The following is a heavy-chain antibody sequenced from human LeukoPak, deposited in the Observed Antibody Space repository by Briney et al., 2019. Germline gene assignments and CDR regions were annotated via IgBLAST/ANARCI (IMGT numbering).Heavy chain of an antibody. V-gene: IGHV3-30-3*01. CDR3: ATLGGYSYGYVDY. D-gene: IGHD5-18*01. Sequence: PGGSLRLSCAASGFTFSSYAMHWVRQAPGKGLEWVAVISYDGSNKYYADSVKGRFTISIDNSKNTLYLQMNSLRAEDTAVYYCATLGGYSYGYVDYWGQGTLVTVSS. J-gene: IGHJ4*02. CDR1: GFTFSSYA. CDR2: ISYDGSNK.